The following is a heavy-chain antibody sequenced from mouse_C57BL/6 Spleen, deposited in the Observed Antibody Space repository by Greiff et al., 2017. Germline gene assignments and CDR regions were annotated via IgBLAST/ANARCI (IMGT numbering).Heavy chain of an antibody. CDR2: LSSGGSYT. Sequence: EVMLVESGGDLVKPGGSLKLSCAASGFTFSSYGMSWVRQTPDKRLEWVATLSSGGSYTYYPDSVKGRFTISRDNAKNTLYLQMSSLKSEDTAMYYCARWDYYGSLYYFDYWGQGTTLTVSS. V-gene: IGHV5-6*02. J-gene: IGHJ2*01. D-gene: IGHD1-1*01. CDR1: GFTFSSYG. CDR3: ARWDYYGSLYYFDY.